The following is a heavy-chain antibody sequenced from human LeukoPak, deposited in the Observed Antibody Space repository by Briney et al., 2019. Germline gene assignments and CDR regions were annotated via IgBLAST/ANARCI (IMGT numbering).Heavy chain of an antibody. CDR1: GGSISSSSYY. Sequence: SETLSRTCTVPGGSISSSSYYWGWIRQPPGKGLEWIGSIYYSGSPYYNPSLKSRVTISVDTSKNQFSLKLSSVTAADTAVYYCAREWHSGSYVYWGQGTLVTVSS. J-gene: IGHJ4*02. CDR2: IYYSGSP. D-gene: IGHD1-26*01. CDR3: AREWHSGSYVY. V-gene: IGHV4-39*07.